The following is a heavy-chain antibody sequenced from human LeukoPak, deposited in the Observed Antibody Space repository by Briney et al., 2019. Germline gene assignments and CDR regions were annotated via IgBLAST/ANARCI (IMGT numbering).Heavy chain of an antibody. D-gene: IGHD3-10*01. Sequence: GGSLRLSCAASGFTFSSYAMSWVRQAPGKGLEWVSAISGSGGSTYYAGSVKGRFTISRDNSKNTLYLQMNSLRAEDTAVYYCAKVPHYYGSGSLLDYFDYWGQGTLVTVSS. V-gene: IGHV3-23*01. CDR2: ISGSGGST. J-gene: IGHJ4*02. CDR3: AKVPHYYGSGSLLDYFDY. CDR1: GFTFSSYA.